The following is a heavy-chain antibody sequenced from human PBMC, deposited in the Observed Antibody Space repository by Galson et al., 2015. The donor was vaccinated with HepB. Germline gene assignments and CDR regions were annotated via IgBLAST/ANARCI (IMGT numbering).Heavy chain of an antibody. CDR2: IINRGGRT. CDR1: GFSFSSYA. D-gene: IGHD1-1*01. CDR3: VKGTTNIDN. Sequence: SLRLSCAASGFSFSSYAMTWVRQAPGKGLEWVSDIINRGGRTKYADSVKGRFTISRDNSKNMLYLQMNNLRAEDTVVYYCVKGTTNIDNWGQGTLVTVSS. V-gene: IGHV3-23*01. J-gene: IGHJ4*02.